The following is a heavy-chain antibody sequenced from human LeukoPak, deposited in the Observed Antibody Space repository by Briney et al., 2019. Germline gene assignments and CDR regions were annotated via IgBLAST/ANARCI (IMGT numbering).Heavy chain of an antibody. CDR3: ARRSGIAVAGAFDY. CDR2: IKQDGSEK. Sequence: GGSLRLSCAASGFSFSSYWMSWVRQAPGKGLEWVANIKQDGSEKYYVDSVKGRFTISRDNSKNTLYLQMNSLRAEDTAVYYCARRSGIAVAGAFDYWGQGTLVTVSS. V-gene: IGHV3-7*03. CDR1: GFSFSSYW. J-gene: IGHJ4*02. D-gene: IGHD6-19*01.